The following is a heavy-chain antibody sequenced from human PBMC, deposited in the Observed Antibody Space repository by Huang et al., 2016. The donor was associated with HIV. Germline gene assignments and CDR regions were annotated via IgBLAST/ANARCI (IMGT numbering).Heavy chain of an antibody. CDR3: VRENYGSGSTLHWFDP. CDR2: ITAGSSFK. J-gene: IGHJ5*02. CDR1: GVSFDSFA. D-gene: IGHD3-10*01. V-gene: IGHV3-21*01. Sequence: DVQLVESGGGLVKPGGSLRLSCAASGVSFDSFAMHWVRQAPGKGVGGVGSITAGSSFKDNAASLTGRFTVSRDNAKNSLYMQMNSLRPKDTAVYYCVRENYGSGSTLHWFDPWGQGTLVTVSS.